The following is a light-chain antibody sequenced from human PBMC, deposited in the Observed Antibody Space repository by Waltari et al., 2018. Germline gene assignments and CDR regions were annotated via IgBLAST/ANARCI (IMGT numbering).Light chain of an antibody. J-gene: IGLJ2*01. CDR2: GNS. CDR3: QSYDSSLTASL. CDR1: SPTLAAGSA. V-gene: IGLV1-40*01. Sequence: QSGLNQPPSVSGAPGPRVAISCTGCSPTLAAGSALHWYQVLPRTAPKLVIYGNSNRPSGVPDRFSGSKSGTSASLAITGLQAEDEADYYCQSYDSSLTASLFGGGTKLTVL.